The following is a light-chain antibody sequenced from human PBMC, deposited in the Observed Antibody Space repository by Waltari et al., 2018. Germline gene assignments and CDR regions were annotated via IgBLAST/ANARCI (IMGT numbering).Light chain of an antibody. V-gene: IGKV1-6*01. CDR3: LQDYAYPRT. J-gene: IGKJ3*01. CDR1: QGIRSD. Sequence: AIQMTQSPSSLSASAGDRATISCRASQGIRSDLGWYQLRPGKAPKLLLYVASSLHSGVPSRFSGGGSGTDFTLTISSLQPEDFATYYCLQDYAYPRTFGPGT. CDR2: VAS.